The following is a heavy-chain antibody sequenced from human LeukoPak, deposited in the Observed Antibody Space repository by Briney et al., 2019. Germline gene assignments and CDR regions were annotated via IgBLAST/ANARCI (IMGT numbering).Heavy chain of an antibody. J-gene: IGHJ6*03. CDR2: ISSSGSTI. V-gene: IGHV3-48*03. CDR1: GFTFSNYE. CDR3: ARGDTAMVDYYYYMDV. Sequence: PGGSLRLSCAASGFTFSNYEMNWVRQAPGKGLEWVSYISSSGSTIYYADSVKGRFTISRDNAKNSLCLQMNSLRAEDTAVYYCARGDTAMVDYYYYMDVWGKGTTVTISS. D-gene: IGHD5-18*01.